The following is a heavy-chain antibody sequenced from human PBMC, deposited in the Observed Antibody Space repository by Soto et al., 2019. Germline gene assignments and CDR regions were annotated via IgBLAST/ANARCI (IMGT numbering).Heavy chain of an antibody. V-gene: IGHV4-59*08. J-gene: IGHJ5*02. CDR1: GGSISDYH. Sequence: QVQLQESGPGLVKPSETLSLTCTVSGGSISDYHWSWIRQPPGKGLEWIGYIYDSTITNYNPSLKSRATISIDTSEPQSSLKLSSVTAADTTVYYCARHSCGCLQSTGWFTTGGQGTLFTVSS. CDR3: ARHSCGCLQSTGWFTT. CDR2: IYDSTIT.